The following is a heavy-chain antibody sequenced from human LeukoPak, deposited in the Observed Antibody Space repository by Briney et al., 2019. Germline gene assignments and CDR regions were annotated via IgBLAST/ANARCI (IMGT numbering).Heavy chain of an antibody. CDR1: GYTFTDHY. CDR3: ARDLATIDGIAWYYFEN. Sequence: GASVKVSCKASGYTFTDHYMHWVRQAPGQGFEWMGWINPNTGGTDYAQKFQDRIAISTYTSISTVYMELSRLKSDDTALYYCARDLATIDGIAWYYFENWGQGTLVTVS. D-gene: IGHD5-12*01. J-gene: IGHJ4*02. V-gene: IGHV1-2*02. CDR2: INPNTGGT.